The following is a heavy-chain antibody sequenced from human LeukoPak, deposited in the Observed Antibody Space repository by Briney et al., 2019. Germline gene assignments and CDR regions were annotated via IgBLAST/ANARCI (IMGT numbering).Heavy chain of an antibody. D-gene: IGHD6-19*01. Sequence: SETLSLTCTVAGGSISNHYWSWIRQSPGKGLEGIAYIFYSGNYNYNPSLKSRVSISVDASKNQVSLNLTSVTAADTAVYYCARGRSSLDIWGQGAPVTVSS. CDR3: ARGRSSLDI. J-gene: IGHJ4*02. CDR2: IFYSGNY. CDR1: GGSISNHY. V-gene: IGHV4-59*11.